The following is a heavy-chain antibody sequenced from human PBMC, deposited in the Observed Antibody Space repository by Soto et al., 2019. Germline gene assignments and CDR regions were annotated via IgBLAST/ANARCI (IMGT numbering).Heavy chain of an antibody. Sequence: GASVKVSCKASGYTFTGYYMHWRRQAPGQGNEWMGWINPNSGGTNYAQKFQGWVTMTRDTSISTAYMELSRLRYDETAVYYCARDVYSIITGGGVIGSPGAFDICGQGTMVPVS. D-gene: IGHD3-16*02. CDR1: GYTFTGYY. CDR3: ARDVYSIITGGGVIGSPGAFDI. CDR2: INPNSGGT. J-gene: IGHJ3*02. V-gene: IGHV1-2*04.